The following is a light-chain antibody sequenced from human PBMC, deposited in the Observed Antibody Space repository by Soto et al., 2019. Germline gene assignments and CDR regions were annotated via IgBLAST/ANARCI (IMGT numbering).Light chain of an antibody. Sequence: DIVMTQSPDSLAVSLGERATINCKSSQSVLYSSNNKSYLAWYQHKPGQPPKLLIFWASTRESGVPDRFSGSGSGTDFTLAISSLQAEDVAVYYCQQYFTPPFTFGPGTKVDIK. CDR2: WAS. J-gene: IGKJ3*01. CDR1: QSVLYSSNNKSY. CDR3: QQYFTPPFT. V-gene: IGKV4-1*01.